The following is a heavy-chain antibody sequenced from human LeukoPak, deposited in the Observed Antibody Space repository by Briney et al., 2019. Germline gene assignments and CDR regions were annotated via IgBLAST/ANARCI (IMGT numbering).Heavy chain of an antibody. V-gene: IGHV4-34*01. CDR2: INHSGST. J-gene: IGHJ4*02. D-gene: IGHD3-3*01. Sequence: PSETLSLTCAVYGGSFSGYYWSWIRQPPGKGLEWIGEINHSGSTNYNPSLKSRVTISVDTSKNQFSLKLSSVTAADTAVYYCARLSVYDFWSGYYEAPDYWGQGTLVTVSS. CDR3: ARLSVYDFWSGYYEAPDY. CDR1: GGSFSGYY.